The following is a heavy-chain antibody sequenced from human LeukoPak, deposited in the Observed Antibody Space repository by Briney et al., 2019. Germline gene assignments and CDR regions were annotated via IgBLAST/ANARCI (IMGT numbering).Heavy chain of an antibody. CDR1: GASISMYY. D-gene: IGHD3-16*01. CDR2: FYYSGST. J-gene: IGHJ3*02. Sequence: PSETLSLTCSVSGASISMYYWSWIRQPPGKELEWIGYFYYSGSTIYNPSLKSRVTISVDMSKNHFSLKLSSVTAADTAVYYWAGGGDLRLGEPHDGFDIWGQGTKVTVSS. CDR3: AGGGDLRLGEPHDGFDI. V-gene: IGHV4-59*01.